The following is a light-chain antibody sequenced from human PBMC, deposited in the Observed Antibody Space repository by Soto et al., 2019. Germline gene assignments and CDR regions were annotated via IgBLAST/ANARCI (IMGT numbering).Light chain of an antibody. V-gene: IGLV2-14*01. Sequence: QSVLTQPASVSGSPGQSITISCTGTSSDVGGYNYVSWYQQHPGKAPKLMIYDVSNRPSGVSNRFSGSKSGNTASLTISGLQAEDEADYYCSSYTSSRPLVFGGGTKLTVL. CDR2: DVS. CDR3: SSYTSSRPLV. J-gene: IGLJ2*01. CDR1: SSDVGGYNY.